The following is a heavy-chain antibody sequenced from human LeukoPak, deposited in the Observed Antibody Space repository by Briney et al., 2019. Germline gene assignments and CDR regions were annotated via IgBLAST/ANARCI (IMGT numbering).Heavy chain of an antibody. D-gene: IGHD6-19*01. Sequence: GRSLRLSCAASGFTFDDYAMHWVRQAPGKGLEWVSGISWNSGSIGYADSVKGRFTISRDNAKNSLYLQMNSLRAEDTALYYCAKDSLTYSSGPSNFDYWGQGTLVTVSS. J-gene: IGHJ4*02. CDR1: GFTFDDYA. CDR2: ISWNSGSI. CDR3: AKDSLTYSSGPSNFDY. V-gene: IGHV3-9*01.